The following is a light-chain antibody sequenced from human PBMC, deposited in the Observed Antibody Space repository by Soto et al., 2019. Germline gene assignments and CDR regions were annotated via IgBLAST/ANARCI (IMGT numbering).Light chain of an antibody. J-gene: IGKJ2*01. CDR3: QQYNNWPPSYT. Sequence: EIVMTQSPATLPVSPGERATLSCRASQSISINLAWYQHKPGQAPRLLIYDASTRATGIPARFSGSGSGTEFTLTISSLQSEDFAVYYCQQYNNWPPSYTFGQGTKLEIK. V-gene: IGKV3-15*01. CDR2: DAS. CDR1: QSISIN.